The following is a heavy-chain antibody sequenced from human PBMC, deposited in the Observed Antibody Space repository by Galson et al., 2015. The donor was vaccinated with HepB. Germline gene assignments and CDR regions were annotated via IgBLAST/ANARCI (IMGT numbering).Heavy chain of an antibody. V-gene: IGHV3-30-3*01. D-gene: IGHD3-22*01. Sequence: SLRLSCAASGFTFNTYAMHWVRQAPGKGLEWVAVISYDGSNKYYADSVKGRFTISRDNSKNTLYLQMNSLRAEDTAVYYCARDRFEGYSSLDYWGQGTLVTVSS. J-gene: IGHJ4*02. CDR1: GFTFNTYA. CDR2: ISYDGSNK. CDR3: ARDRFEGYSSLDY.